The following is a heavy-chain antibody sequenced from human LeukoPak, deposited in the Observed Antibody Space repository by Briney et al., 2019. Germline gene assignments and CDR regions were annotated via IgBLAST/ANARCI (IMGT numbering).Heavy chain of an antibody. D-gene: IGHD2-2*01. CDR3: ARRQGCSSTSCPPDY. CDR1: GYSFTTYW. V-gene: IGHV5-51*01. J-gene: IGHJ4*02. Sequence: GESLKISCKGSGYSFTTYWISWVRQMPGKGLEWMGIIYPGDSDTRYSPSFQGQVTMSADKSINTAYLQWSSLEASDTAMYYCARRQGCSSTSCPPDYWGQGTLVTVSS. CDR2: IYPGDSDT.